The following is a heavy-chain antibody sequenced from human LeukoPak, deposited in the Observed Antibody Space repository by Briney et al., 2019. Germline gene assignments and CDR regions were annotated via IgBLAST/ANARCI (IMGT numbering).Heavy chain of an antibody. CDR3: ARDRKIAAAGTWEYFQH. Sequence: PGGSLRLSCAASGFTFSDYYTSWIRQVPGKGLEWVSYISSSGSTIYYADSVKGRFTISRDNAKNSLYLQMNSLRAEDTAVYYCARDRKIAAAGTWEYFQHWGQGTLVTVSS. CDR1: GFTFSDYY. D-gene: IGHD6-13*01. CDR2: ISSSGSTI. J-gene: IGHJ1*01. V-gene: IGHV3-11*04.